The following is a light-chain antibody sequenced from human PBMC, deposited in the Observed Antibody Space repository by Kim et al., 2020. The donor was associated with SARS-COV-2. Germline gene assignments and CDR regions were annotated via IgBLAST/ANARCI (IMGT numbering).Light chain of an antibody. CDR1: QSVSSSY. J-gene: IGKJ2*03. CDR3: QQYGSSSPYS. CDR2: GAS. V-gene: IGKV3-20*01. Sequence: PGERAPPLWRARQSVSSSYLPGYQQTPAQSPRLLIYGASSRATGIPDSFSGSGSGTDFTLTISRLEPEDFAVYYCQQYGSSSPYSFGQGTKLDI.